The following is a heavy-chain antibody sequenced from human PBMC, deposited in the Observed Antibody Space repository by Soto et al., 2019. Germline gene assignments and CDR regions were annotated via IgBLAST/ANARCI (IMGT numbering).Heavy chain of an antibody. CDR2: VYYRGRS. CDR3: ARALKRAGTRVGLWYFDL. V-gene: IGHV4-39*07. J-gene: IGHJ2*01. CDR1: GESVIDSKHY. D-gene: IGHD1-7*01. Sequence: SEPLSLTCPVSGESVIDSKHYLGRIRQSPGKVLEWIGSVYYRGRSYSKSSVKSRVTISVDTSKNQFSLKLSSVTAADTAVYYCARALKRAGTRVGLWYFDLWGRGTLVTVSS.